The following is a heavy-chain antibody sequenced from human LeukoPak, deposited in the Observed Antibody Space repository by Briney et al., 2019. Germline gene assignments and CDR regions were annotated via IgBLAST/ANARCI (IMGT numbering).Heavy chain of an antibody. V-gene: IGHV3-30-3*01. CDR1: GFTFSSYA. J-gene: IGHJ5*02. CDR3: ARGITMVRGVINLNWFDP. Sequence: PGGSLRLSCAASGFTFSSYAMHWVRQAPGKGLEWVAVISCDGSNKYYADSVKGRFTISRDNSKNTLYLQMNSLRAEDTAVYYCARGITMVRGVINLNWFDPWGQGTLVTVSS. CDR2: ISCDGSNK. D-gene: IGHD3-10*01.